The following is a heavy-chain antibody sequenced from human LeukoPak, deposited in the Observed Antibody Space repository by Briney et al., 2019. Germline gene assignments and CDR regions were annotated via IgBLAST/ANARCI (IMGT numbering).Heavy chain of an antibody. CDR3: ARQLYSSGWHRAFDI. V-gene: IGHV4-4*07. D-gene: IGHD6-19*01. CDR2: IYTSGST. J-gene: IGHJ3*02. Sequence: KPSETLSLTCTVSGGSISSYYWSWIRQPAGKGLEWIGRIYTSGSTNYNPSLKSRVTMSVDTSKNQFSLKLSSVTAADTAVYYCARQLYSSGWHRAFDIWGQGTMVTVSS. CDR1: GGSISSYY.